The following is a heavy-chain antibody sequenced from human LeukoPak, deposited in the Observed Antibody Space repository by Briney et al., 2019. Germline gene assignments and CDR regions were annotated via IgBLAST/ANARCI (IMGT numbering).Heavy chain of an antibody. D-gene: IGHD5-18*01. CDR3: AKSVDTAMVTLSYNSFDP. Sequence: PGESLKISCKGSGYSFTSYWIGWVRQMPGKGLGWMGIIYPGDSDTRYSPSFQGQVTISADKSISTAYLQWSSLKASDTAMYYCAKSVDTAMVTLSYNSFDPWGQGTLVTVSS. CDR1: GYSFTSYW. CDR2: IYPGDSDT. V-gene: IGHV5-51*01. J-gene: IGHJ5*02.